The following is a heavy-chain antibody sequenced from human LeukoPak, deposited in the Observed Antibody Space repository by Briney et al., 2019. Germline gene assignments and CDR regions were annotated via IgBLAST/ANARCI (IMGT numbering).Heavy chain of an antibody. V-gene: IGHV3-48*03. Sequence: PGGSLRLSCAASGFSFSSYEMNWVRQAPGKGLEWVSYISSSASTIYYADSVKGRFTISRDNAKNSLYLQMNSLRAEDTAVYYCARDAMVRGVILPYWGQGTLVTVSS. CDR2: ISSSASTI. J-gene: IGHJ4*02. D-gene: IGHD3-10*01. CDR1: GFSFSSYE. CDR3: ARDAMVRGVILPY.